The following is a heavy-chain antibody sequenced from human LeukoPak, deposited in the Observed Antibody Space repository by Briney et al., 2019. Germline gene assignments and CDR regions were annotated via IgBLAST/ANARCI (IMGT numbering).Heavy chain of an antibody. CDR2: IKTDGSTT. Sequence: GGSLRLSCAVSGFTFSSYWMHWVRQAPGKGLVWVSHIKTDGSTTAYADSVKGRFTISRDNAKNTLYLQMNSLRAEDTGVYYCARESHPPPPQPPDYWAQEPRVTV. V-gene: IGHV3-74*01. J-gene: IGHJ4*02. CDR3: ARESHPPPPQPPDY. CDR1: GFTFSSYW.